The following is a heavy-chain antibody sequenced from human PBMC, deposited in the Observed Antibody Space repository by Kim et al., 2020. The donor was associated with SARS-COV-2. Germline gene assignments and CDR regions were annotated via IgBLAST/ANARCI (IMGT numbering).Heavy chain of an antibody. D-gene: IGHD6-19*01. J-gene: IGHJ4*02. CDR2: INTNTGNP. CDR3: ARDRSIAVAGTLGWGGY. CDR1: GYTFTSYA. V-gene: IGHV7-4-1*02. Sequence: ASVKVSCKASGYTFTSYAMNWVRQAPGQGLEWMGWINTNTGNPTYAQGFTGRFVFSLDTSVSTAYLQISSLKAEDTAVYYCARDRSIAVAGTLGWGGYWGQGTLVTVSS.